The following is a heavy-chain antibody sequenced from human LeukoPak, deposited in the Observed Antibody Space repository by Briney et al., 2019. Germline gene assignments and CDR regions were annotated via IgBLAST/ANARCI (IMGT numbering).Heavy chain of an antibody. CDR3: ARQGDTASWYFDY. CDR2: ISYDGDNK. CDR1: GFTFSYYS. J-gene: IGHJ4*02. V-gene: IGHV3-30-3*01. Sequence: GGSLRLSCAASGFTFSYYSMHWVRQAPGKGLEWVAVISYDGDNKDYADSVKGQVTISRDNSKSTQYLQMDSLRPGDTAVYYRARQGDTASWYFDYWGQGTLVTVSS. D-gene: IGHD2-21*02.